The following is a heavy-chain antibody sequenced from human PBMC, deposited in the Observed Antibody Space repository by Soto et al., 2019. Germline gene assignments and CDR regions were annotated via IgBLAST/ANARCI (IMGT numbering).Heavy chain of an antibody. J-gene: IGHJ5*02. D-gene: IGHD2-2*01. V-gene: IGHV4-39*01. Sequence: SETLSLTCAVAGGAIASSSYYWGWIRQSPGKGLEWIGSVYFSGKTYYNPSLNSRITILIDTSKNQFSLNVGSVTAADTPVYYCARGTVSRSSYPTDFDVWGKGTLVTVSS. CDR3: ARGTVSRSSYPTDFDV. CDR2: VYFSGKT. CDR1: GGAIASSSYY.